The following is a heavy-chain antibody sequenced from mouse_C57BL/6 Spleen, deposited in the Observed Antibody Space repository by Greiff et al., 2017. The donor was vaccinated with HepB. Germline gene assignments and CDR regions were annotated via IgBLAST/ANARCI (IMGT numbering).Heavy chain of an antibody. Sequence: VKLQESGAELVKPGASVKMSCKASGYTFTSYWITWVQQRPGQGLEWIGDMYPGSGSTNYNEKFKSKATLTVDKSSSTAYMHHSSLTSADSAVYYCSISEGYFDVWGTGTTVTVSS. CDR2: MYPGSGST. J-gene: IGHJ1*03. V-gene: IGHV1-55*01. CDR1: GYTFTSYW. CDR3: SISEGYFDV.